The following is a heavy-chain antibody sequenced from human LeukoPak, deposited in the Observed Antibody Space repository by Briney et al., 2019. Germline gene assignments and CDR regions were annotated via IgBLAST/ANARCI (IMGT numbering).Heavy chain of an antibody. Sequence: GGSLRLSCAASGFTFDDYAMHWVRQAPGKGLEWVSGISWNSGSIGYADSVKGRFTISRDNAKNSLYLQMNGLRAEDMALYYCAKRTMAVFGAYDYWGQGTLVTVSS. J-gene: IGHJ4*02. CDR2: ISWNSGSI. CDR3: AKRTMAVFGAYDY. CDR1: GFTFDDYA. D-gene: IGHD3-3*01. V-gene: IGHV3-9*03.